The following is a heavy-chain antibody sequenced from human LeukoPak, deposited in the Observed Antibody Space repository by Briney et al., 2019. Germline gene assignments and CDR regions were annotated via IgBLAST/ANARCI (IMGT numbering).Heavy chain of an antibody. CDR2: IYHSGST. V-gene: IGHV4-34*01. Sequence: PSETLSLTCAVSGGSLSSYYWSWIRQPPGKGLEWIGEIYHSGSTNYNPSLKSRVTISVDKSKNQFSLKLSSVTAADTAVYYCARRRQQLGFYWGQGTLVTVSS. CDR1: GGSLSSYY. D-gene: IGHD6-13*01. CDR3: ARRRQQLGFY. J-gene: IGHJ4*02.